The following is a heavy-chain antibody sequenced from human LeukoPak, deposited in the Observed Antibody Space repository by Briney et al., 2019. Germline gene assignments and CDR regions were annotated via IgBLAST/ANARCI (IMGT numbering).Heavy chain of an antibody. CDR1: GFSISSSA. Sequence: GGSLRLSCAASGFSISSSAMNWVRQAPGKGLEWVSSINNVASHIYYAGSVRGRFTISRDNAKNSVYLQMNSLRAEGTAVYYCTRDATYYLRYGYFDYWGLGTLVTVSS. CDR3: TRDATYYLRYGYFDY. D-gene: IGHD2/OR15-2a*01. V-gene: IGHV3-21*01. J-gene: IGHJ4*02. CDR2: INNVASHI.